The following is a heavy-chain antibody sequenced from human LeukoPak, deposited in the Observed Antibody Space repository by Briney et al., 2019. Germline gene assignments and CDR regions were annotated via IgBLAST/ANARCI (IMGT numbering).Heavy chain of an antibody. CDR2: ISSSSSTI. J-gene: IGHJ3*02. CDR3: AREGGSGWYGGAFDI. V-gene: IGHV3-48*02. CDR1: GFTFSDYA. Sequence: GGSLRLSCAASGFTFSDYAMNWVRQAPGKGLEWVSYISSSSSTIYYADSVKGRFTISRDNAKNSLYLQMNSLRDEDTAVYYCAREGGSGWYGGAFDIWGQGTMVTVSS. D-gene: IGHD6-19*01.